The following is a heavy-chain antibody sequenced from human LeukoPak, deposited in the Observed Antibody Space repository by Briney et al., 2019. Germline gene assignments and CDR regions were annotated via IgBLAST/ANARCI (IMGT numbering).Heavy chain of an antibody. CDR3: ARDGPGIAVTGYDAFDI. J-gene: IGHJ3*02. CDR1: GFTFSSYS. Sequence: GGSLRLSCAASGFTFSSYSMNWVRQAPGKGLEWVSYVSSSGTAIYYADSVKGRFTISRDNAKNSLYLQMNSLRGEDTAVYYCARDGPGIAVTGYDAFDIWGQGTMVTVSS. CDR2: VSSSGTAI. D-gene: IGHD6-19*01. V-gene: IGHV3-48*04.